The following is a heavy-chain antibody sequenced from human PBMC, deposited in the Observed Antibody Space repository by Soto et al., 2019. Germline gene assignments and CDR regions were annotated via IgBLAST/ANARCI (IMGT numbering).Heavy chain of an antibody. V-gene: IGHV3-74*01. CDR2: INSDGSRT. CDR3: ARSYYGSGSYYDY. CDR1: GFTFSSDW. J-gene: IGHJ4*02. Sequence: GGSPXLSCAAPGFTFSSDWMHWVRQAPGKGLVWVSRINSDGSRTSYADSVKGRFTISRDSAKNTLYLQMNSLRAEDTAVYYCARSYYGSGSYYDYWGQGTLVTVSS. D-gene: IGHD3-10*01.